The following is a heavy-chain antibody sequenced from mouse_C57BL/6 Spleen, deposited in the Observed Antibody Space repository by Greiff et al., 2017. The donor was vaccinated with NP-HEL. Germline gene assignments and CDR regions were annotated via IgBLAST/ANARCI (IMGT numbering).Heavy chain of an antibody. D-gene: IGHD3-2*02. Sequence: EVKLQESGGGLVKPGGSLKLSCAASGFTFSDYGMHWVRQAPEKGLEWVAYISSGSSTIYYADTVKGRFTISRDNAKNTLFLQMTSLRSEDTAMYYCARGAAQATLYFDYWGQGTTLTVSS. V-gene: IGHV5-17*01. J-gene: IGHJ2*01. CDR2: ISSGSSTI. CDR1: GFTFSDYG. CDR3: ARGAAQATLYFDY.